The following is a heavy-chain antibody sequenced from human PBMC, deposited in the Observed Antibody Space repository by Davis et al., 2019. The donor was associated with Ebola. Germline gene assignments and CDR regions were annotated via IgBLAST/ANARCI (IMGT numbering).Heavy chain of an antibody. Sequence: ASVKVSCKASGYTFTSYDINWVRQATGQGLEWMGWMNPNSGNTGYAQKFQGRVTITADKSTSTAYMELSSLRSEDTAVFYCARGKTVAGTRGLSWFDPWGPGTLVTVSS. J-gene: IGHJ5*02. CDR2: MNPNSGNT. D-gene: IGHD6-19*01. CDR3: ARGKTVAGTRGLSWFDP. V-gene: IGHV1-8*01. CDR1: GYTFTSYD.